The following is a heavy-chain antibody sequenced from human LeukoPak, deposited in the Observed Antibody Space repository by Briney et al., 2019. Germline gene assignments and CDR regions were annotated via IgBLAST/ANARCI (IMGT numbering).Heavy chain of an antibody. CDR1: GYTFDNYD. V-gene: IGHV1-8*01. J-gene: IGHJ3*01. D-gene: IGHD2-15*01. Sequence: ASVKVSCKASGYTFDNYDITWVRQATGQGLQWMGWMNPNSGHTHYTQKFQGRVTMTRNTSITTAYMELSSLRSEDTAVYYCARLWRGRIDAFDVWGQGTVVTVSS. CDR2: MNPNSGHT. CDR3: ARLWRGRIDAFDV.